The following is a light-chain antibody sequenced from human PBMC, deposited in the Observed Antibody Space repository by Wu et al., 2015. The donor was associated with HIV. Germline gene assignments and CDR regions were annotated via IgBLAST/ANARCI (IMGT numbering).Light chain of an antibody. Sequence: DIQMTQSPSSLSASVGDRVTISCRASQNINNYLNWYQQKPGKPPKLLIYAASSLQSGVPSRFSGSGSGTDFTLTISSLQPEDFATYHCQQSYSSSPTFGGGTKVEIK. CDR3: QQSYSSSPT. V-gene: IGKV1-39*01. CDR1: QNINNY. J-gene: IGKJ4*01. CDR2: AAS.